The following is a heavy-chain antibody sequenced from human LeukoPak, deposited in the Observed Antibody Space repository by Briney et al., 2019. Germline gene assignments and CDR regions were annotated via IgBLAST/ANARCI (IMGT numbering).Heavy chain of an antibody. V-gene: IGHV4-61*01. Sequence: SETLSLTCTVSGGSVSSGIYYWSWIRQPPGKGLEWIGYIFYSGSTNCNPSLKSRVTISVDTSKNQFSLNLSSVTAADTAIYYCARDTGYLGSNYGMDVWGQGTTVTVSS. D-gene: IGHD3-22*01. J-gene: IGHJ6*02. CDR3: ARDTGYLGSNYGMDV. CDR2: IFYSGST. CDR1: GGSVSSGIYY.